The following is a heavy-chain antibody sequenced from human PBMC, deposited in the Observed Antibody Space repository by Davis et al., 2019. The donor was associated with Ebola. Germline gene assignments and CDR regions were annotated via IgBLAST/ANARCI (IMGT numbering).Heavy chain of an antibody. V-gene: IGHV1-18*04. D-gene: IGHD5-24*01. Sequence: ASVQVSCNASGYTFDSYGFDWVRQAPGQGLEWLGWISPYTGNTNNAHKLQGRVTLTTDTSAATAYMQRTSLRSDDTAIYYCASDFQDGATWVSDYWGQGTLVTVSS. CDR1: GYTFDSYG. CDR2: ISPYTGNT. J-gene: IGHJ4*02. CDR3: ASDFQDGATWVSDY.